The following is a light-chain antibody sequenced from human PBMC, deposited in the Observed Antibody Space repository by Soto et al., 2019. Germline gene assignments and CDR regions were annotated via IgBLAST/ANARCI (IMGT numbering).Light chain of an antibody. CDR1: QSVSSSY. CDR2: RTS. Sequence: EIVLTQSPGTLSLSPGERANLSCRASQSVSSSYLAWYQQKPGQAPRLLIYRTSNRATGIPDRFSGSGSGTDFTLTISRLEPEDFAVYWCQQYDSSPRTFGQGTKVDIK. CDR3: QQYDSSPRT. V-gene: IGKV3-20*01. J-gene: IGKJ1*01.